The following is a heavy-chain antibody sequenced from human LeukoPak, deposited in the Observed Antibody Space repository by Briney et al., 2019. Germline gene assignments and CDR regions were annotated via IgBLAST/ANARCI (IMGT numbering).Heavy chain of an antibody. J-gene: IGHJ3*02. Sequence: ASVKVSCKASGYTFTSYGTSWVRQAPGQGLEWMGWISAYNGNTNYAQKLQGRVTVTTDTSTSTAYMELRSLRSDDTAVYYCASSRIVWFGELNAFDIWGQGTMVTVSS. V-gene: IGHV1-18*01. CDR3: ASSRIVWFGELNAFDI. CDR1: GYTFTSYG. CDR2: ISAYNGNT. D-gene: IGHD3-10*01.